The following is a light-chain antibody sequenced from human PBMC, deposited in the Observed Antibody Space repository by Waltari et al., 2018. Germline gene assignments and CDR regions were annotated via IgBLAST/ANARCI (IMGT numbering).Light chain of an antibody. V-gene: IGLV1-40*01. CDR1: DSNLGVGYD. Sequence: QSVLRQPPSVSGAPGQRVTISCIGPDSNLGVGYDVHWYQQFPGSDPKLLILANSNRPSGVPDRFAGSKSGTSASLAITGLQAEDEAEYYCQSYDSSLSGDVFGPGTKVTVL. CDR3: QSYDSSLSGDV. J-gene: IGLJ1*01. CDR2: ANS.